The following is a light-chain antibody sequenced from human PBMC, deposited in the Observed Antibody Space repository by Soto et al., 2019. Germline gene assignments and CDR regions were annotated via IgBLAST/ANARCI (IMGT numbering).Light chain of an antibody. V-gene: IGKV3-20*01. Sequence: IVLTQSPGTLSLSPGERASLSCRASQSVRNNYLAWYQQKPGQPPRLLIFGSFNRATGIPDRFSGSGSGTDFTLTISRLEPEDFAVYFCQQYGGSPPYTFGQGTKVEIK. CDR3: QQYGGSPPYT. J-gene: IGKJ2*01. CDR2: GSF. CDR1: QSVRNNY.